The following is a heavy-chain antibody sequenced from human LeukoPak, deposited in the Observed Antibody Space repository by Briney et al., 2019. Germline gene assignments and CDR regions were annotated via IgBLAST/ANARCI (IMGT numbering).Heavy chain of an antibody. CDR3: TRSPRWAAAPDY. V-gene: IGHV3-9*01. CDR1: EFTFSNYW. Sequence: GGSLRLSCAASEFTFSNYWMHWVRQAPGKGLEWVSGVSWNSGNTGYAESVKGRFTISRDNAKNSLYLQMNSLKAEDTALYYCTRSPRWAAAPDYWGRGTLVTVSS. CDR2: VSWNSGNT. J-gene: IGHJ4*02. D-gene: IGHD6-13*01.